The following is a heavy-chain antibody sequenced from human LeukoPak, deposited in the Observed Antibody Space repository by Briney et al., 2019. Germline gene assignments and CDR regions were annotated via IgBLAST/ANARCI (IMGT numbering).Heavy chain of an antibody. CDR1: GGTFSSYA. Sequence: GSSVKVSCKASGGTFSSYAISWVRQALGQGLEWMGGIITIFGTANYAQKFQGRVTITADESTSTAYMELSSLRSEDTAVYYCATDIVVVPAAIHYYMDVWGKGTTVTVSS. CDR3: ATDIVVVPAAIHYYMDV. CDR2: IITIFGTA. D-gene: IGHD2-2*01. V-gene: IGHV1-69*01. J-gene: IGHJ6*03.